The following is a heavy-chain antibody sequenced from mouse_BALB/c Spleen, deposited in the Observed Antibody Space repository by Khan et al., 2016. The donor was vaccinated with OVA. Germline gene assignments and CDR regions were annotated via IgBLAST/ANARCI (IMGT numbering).Heavy chain of an antibody. V-gene: IGHV2-2*02. Sequence: VQLQESGPGLVQPSQSLSITCTVSGFSLTNYGVHWVRQSPGKGLEWLGVIWSGGLTDYNATFISRLNISKDNSKGEVFFKMNGLQANDAAIYYCARNRNGSFDSWGQGSTLTVSS. CDR3: ARNRNGSFDS. CDR1: GFSLTNYG. D-gene: IGHD2-2*01. J-gene: IGHJ2*01. CDR2: IWSGGLT.